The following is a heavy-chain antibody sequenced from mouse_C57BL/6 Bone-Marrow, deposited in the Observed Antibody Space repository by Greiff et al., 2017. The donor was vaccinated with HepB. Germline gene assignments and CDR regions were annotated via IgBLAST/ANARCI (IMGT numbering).Heavy chain of an antibody. D-gene: IGHD1-1*01. Sequence: EVKLQESGPGLVKPSQSLSLTCSVTGYSITSGYYWNWLRQFPGNKLEWMGYISYDGSNNYNPSLKNRISITRDTSKNQFFLKLNSVTTEDTATYYCSRPYYGSPLYAMDYWGQGTSVTVSS. V-gene: IGHV3-6*01. CDR3: SRPYYGSPLYAMDY. CDR2: ISYDGSN. CDR1: GYSITSGYY. J-gene: IGHJ4*01.